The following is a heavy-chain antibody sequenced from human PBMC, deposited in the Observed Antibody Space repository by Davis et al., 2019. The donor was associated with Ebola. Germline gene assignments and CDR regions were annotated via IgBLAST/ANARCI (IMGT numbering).Heavy chain of an antibody. CDR2: IWYDESNS. CDR3: TRDPLMHGATFDY. J-gene: IGHJ4*02. Sequence: GGSLRLSCVASGFTFDAFGMNWVRQAPGKGLEWVATIWYDESNSYYADSVKGRFTISRDDSKNTLYLQMSSLRAEDTGVYYCTRDPLMHGATFDYWGLGTLVTVSS. V-gene: IGHV3-33*01. CDR1: GFTFDAFG. D-gene: IGHD1-26*01.